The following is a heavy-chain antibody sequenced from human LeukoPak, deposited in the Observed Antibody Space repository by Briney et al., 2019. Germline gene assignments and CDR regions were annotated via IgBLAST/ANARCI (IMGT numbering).Heavy chain of an antibody. Sequence: SETLSLTCAVYGGSFSSYYWSWIRQPPGKGLEWIGRIYYSGSTNYNPSLKSRVNISLDTSKNQFSLKLNSVTAADTAVYYCAGSYYYSYYYYMDVWGKGTTVTISS. CDR1: GGSFSSYY. D-gene: IGHD3-10*01. CDR3: AGSYYYSYYYYMDV. J-gene: IGHJ6*03. CDR2: IYYSGST. V-gene: IGHV4-59*01.